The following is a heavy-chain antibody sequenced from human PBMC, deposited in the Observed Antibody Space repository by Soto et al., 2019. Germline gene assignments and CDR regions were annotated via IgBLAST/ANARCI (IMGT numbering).Heavy chain of an antibody. Sequence: PXGSLRLSCAASGFTFSDYYMSWIRQAPGKGLEWVSYISSSGSTIYYADSVKGRFTISRDNAKNSLYLQMKSLRAEDTAVYYCARAITMIVVGNDAFDIWGQGTMVTVSS. J-gene: IGHJ3*02. V-gene: IGHV3-11*01. D-gene: IGHD3-22*01. CDR3: ARAITMIVVGNDAFDI. CDR1: GFTFSDYY. CDR2: ISSSGSTI.